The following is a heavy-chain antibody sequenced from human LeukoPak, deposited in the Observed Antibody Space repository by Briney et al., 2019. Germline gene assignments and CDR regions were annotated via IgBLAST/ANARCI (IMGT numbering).Heavy chain of an antibody. J-gene: IGHJ4*02. D-gene: IGHD3-22*01. V-gene: IGHV3-30*04. CDR2: LSADGSNQ. Sequence: GGSLRLSCAASGFTFSSSHMHWVRQAPGKGPEWVAVLSADGSNQAYTDSVKGRFTVSRDNTKNTLYLQMNSLTHEDTALYFCATEAGSSGSAGYFDRWGQGTLVRVSS. CDR3: ATEAGSSGSAGYFDR. CDR1: GFTFSSSH.